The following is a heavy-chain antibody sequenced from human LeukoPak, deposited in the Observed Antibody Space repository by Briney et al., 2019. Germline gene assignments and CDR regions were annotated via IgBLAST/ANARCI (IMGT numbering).Heavy chain of an antibody. J-gene: IGHJ6*02. CDR3: ARDRVATRGSYYGMDV. Sequence: SETLSLTCTVSVGSISSGGYYCSWIRQHPGKGLEWIGYIYYSGSTYYNPSLKSRVTISVDTSKNQFSLKLSSVTAADTAVYYCARDRVATRGSYYGMDVWGQGTTVTVSS. V-gene: IGHV4-31*03. D-gene: IGHD3-10*01. CDR2: IYYSGST. CDR1: VGSISSGGYY.